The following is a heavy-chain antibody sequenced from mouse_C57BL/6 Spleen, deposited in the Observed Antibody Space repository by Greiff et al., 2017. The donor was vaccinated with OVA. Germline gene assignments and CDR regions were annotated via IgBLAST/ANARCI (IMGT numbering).Heavy chain of an antibody. D-gene: IGHD1-3*01. Sequence: QVQLQQSGPGLVQPSPSLSITCTASGFSLTSYGVHWVRQSPGQGLEWLGVIWRGGSTDYNAAFISRLSISKDNSKSQVFFKMNRLQADDTAIYYCARMSKVDYWGQGTSVTVSS. CDR1: GFSLTSYG. J-gene: IGHJ4*01. V-gene: IGHV2-2*01. CDR3: ARMSKVDY. CDR2: IWRGGST.